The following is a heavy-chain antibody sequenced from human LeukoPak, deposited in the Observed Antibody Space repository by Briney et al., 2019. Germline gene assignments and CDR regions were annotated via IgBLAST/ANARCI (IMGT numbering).Heavy chain of an antibody. Sequence: ASVKVSCKASGYSFTAHYIHWVRQAPGQGLEWMGSINPNTGGTNYAEKFQGRVTMTSDTSTTTAYMGLSSLSSDDTAVYFCSRWSAAAGAVGYWGQGPLVTVSS. CDR3: SRWSAAAGAVGY. D-gene: IGHD6-13*01. CDR2: INPNTGGT. V-gene: IGHV1-2*02. CDR1: GYSFTAHY. J-gene: IGHJ4*02.